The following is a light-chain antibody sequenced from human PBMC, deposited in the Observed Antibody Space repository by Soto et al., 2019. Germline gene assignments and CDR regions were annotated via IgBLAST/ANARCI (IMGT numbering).Light chain of an antibody. CDR1: QSVSSSS. CDR3: QQYGSSSWT. Sequence: IVSTPSPGTLSLSPWERVTHSFSASQSVSSSSLAWYQQKRGQAPRLLIYGASSRATGIPDRFSGSGSGTDFTLTISRLEPEDFAVYYCQQYGSSSWTFGQGTKVDIK. V-gene: IGKV3-20*01. J-gene: IGKJ1*01. CDR2: GAS.